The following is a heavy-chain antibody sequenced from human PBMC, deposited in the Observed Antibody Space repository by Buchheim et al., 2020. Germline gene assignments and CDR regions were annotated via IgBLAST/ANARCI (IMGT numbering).Heavy chain of an antibody. CDR3: TNDPPYSGFAFAM. Sequence: QVQLVETGGGVVQPGRSLRLSCAASGFTFSSHAMHWVRQAPGKGLEWVAFIWYDGSNRHYADSVKGRFTVSRDNSKNTLFLEMNSLRVEDTAVYYCTNDPPYSGFAFAMRGQVT. J-gene: IGHJ3*02. CDR2: IWYDGSNR. CDR1: GFTFSSHA. V-gene: IGHV3-33*06. D-gene: IGHD1-26*01.